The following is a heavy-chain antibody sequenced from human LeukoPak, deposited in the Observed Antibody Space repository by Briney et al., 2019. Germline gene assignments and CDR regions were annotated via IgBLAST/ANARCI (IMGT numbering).Heavy chain of an antibody. V-gene: IGHV1-18*01. D-gene: IGHD3-22*01. CDR2: ISAYNGNT. J-gene: IGHJ4*02. CDR1: GYTFTSYG. CDR3: ARAHIRYDSSGYYLWDY. Sequence: ASVKVSCKXSGYTFTSYGISWVRQAPGQGLEWMGWISAYNGNTNYAQKLQGRVTMTTDTSTSTAYMELRSLRSDDTAVYYCARAHIRYDSSGYYLWDYWGQGTLVTVSS.